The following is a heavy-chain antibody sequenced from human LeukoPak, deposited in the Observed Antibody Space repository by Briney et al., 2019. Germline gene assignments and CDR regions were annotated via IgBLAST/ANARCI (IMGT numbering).Heavy chain of an antibody. J-gene: IGHJ6*02. CDR1: GFTFSSYA. D-gene: IGHD6-19*01. Sequence: PGGSLRLSCAASGFTFSSYAMHWVRQAPGKGLEWVAVISYDGSNKYYADSVKGRFTISRDNSKNTLYLQMNSLRAEDTAVYYCARDSPYRSYYSGMDVWGQGTTVTVSS. CDR2: ISYDGSNK. V-gene: IGHV3-30-3*01. CDR3: ARDSPYRSYYSGMDV.